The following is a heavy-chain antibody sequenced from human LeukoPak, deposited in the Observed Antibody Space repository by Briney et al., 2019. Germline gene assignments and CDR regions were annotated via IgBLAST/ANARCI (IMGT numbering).Heavy chain of an antibody. J-gene: IGHJ4*02. V-gene: IGHV3-64*04. CDR3: ARDLVLGVGAMDY. Sequence: GGSLRLSYAASGFTFSNYAIHWVRQAPGKGLECVSAISSIEGRIYYANSVKGRFTISRDNAKNSLYLQMNSLRPEDTAVYYCARDLVLGVGAMDYWGQGTLVTVSS. CDR2: ISSIEGRI. D-gene: IGHD1-26*01. CDR1: GFTFSNYA.